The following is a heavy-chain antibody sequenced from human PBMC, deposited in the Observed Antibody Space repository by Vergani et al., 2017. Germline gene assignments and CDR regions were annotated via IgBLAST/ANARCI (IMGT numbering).Heavy chain of an antibody. CDR2: ISGHGDRT. CDR3: ARIRNRLSFNGMDV. Sequence: EVHLLESGGGQVEAGGSLRLSCVASGFTFSNSAMSWVRQTSGKGLEWVSAISGHGDRTYYADSVKGRFTISRDNSKNTVYLQMNSLKAEDRATYYCARIRNRLSFNGMDVWGQGTTVTVSS. J-gene: IGHJ6*02. V-gene: IGHV3-23*01. CDR1: GFTFSNSA. D-gene: IGHD1-14*01.